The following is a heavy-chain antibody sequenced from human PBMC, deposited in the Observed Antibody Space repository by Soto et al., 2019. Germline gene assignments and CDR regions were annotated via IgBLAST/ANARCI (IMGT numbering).Heavy chain of an antibody. CDR1: GGSFSGYY. CDR2: INHSGST. V-gene: IGHV4-34*01. CDR3: ASLGTGGYYYYYGMDV. J-gene: IGHJ6*02. Sequence: KLPETLSLTCAVYGGSFSGYYWSWIRQPPGKGLEWIGEINHSGSTNYNPSLKSRVTISVDTSKNQFSLKLSSVTAADTAVYYCASLGTGGYYYYYGMDVWGQGTTVTVSS. D-gene: IGHD2-8*02.